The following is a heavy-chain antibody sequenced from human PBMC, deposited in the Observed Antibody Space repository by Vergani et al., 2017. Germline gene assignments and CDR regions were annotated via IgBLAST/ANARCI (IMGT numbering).Heavy chain of an antibody. CDR3: ASFLEYSSSSPG. J-gene: IGHJ4*02. V-gene: IGHV3-33*01. Sequence: QVQLVESGGGVVQPGRSLRLSCAASGFTFSSYGMHWVRQAPGKGLEWVAVIWYDGGNKYYADSVKGRFTISRDNSKNTLYLQMNSLRAEDTAVYYCASFLEYSSSSPGWGQGTLVTVSS. CDR2: IWYDGGNK. D-gene: IGHD6-6*01. CDR1: GFTFSSYG.